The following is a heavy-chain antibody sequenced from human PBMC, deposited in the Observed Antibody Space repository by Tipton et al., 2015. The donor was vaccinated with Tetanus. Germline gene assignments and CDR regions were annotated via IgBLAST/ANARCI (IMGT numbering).Heavy chain of an antibody. J-gene: IGHJ5*02. CDR1: GGSFSGCY. Sequence: TLSLTCAVYGGSFSGCYWSWIRQLPGKGLEWIAYIHFTGNFHYNPSLKSRAAISVDTSKNHFSLNLNSVTAADTAVYYCALLADFRGFDPWGPGTLVTVSS. D-gene: IGHD2-8*02. CDR2: IHFTGNF. CDR3: ALLADFRGFDP. V-gene: IGHV4-34*09.